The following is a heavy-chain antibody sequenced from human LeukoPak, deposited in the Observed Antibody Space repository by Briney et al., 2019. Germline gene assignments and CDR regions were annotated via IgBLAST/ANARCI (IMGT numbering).Heavy chain of an antibody. V-gene: IGHV3-30*04. D-gene: IGHD2-15*01. CDR1: GFTFSSYA. CDR2: ISYDGSNK. Sequence: QAGGSLRLSCAASGFTFSSYAMHWVRQAPGKGLEWVAVISYDGSNKYYADSVKGRFTISRDNSKNTLYLQMNSLRAEDTAVYYCARDPPYCSGGSCYHFDYWGQGTLVTVSS. J-gene: IGHJ4*02. CDR3: ARDPPYCSGGSCYHFDY.